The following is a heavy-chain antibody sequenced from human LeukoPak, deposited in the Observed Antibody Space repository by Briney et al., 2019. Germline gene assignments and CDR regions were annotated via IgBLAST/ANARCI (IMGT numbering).Heavy chain of an antibody. Sequence: GESLKISCQSSGYNFTPYWIVWVRQMPGKGLEWMGITFAGYSYTIYSPSFQGQVTISVDKSISTAYLQWSSLKASDTAMYYCARQESGFAPKYYYYMDVWGKGTTVTVSS. CDR3: ARQESGFAPKYYYYMDV. CDR1: GYNFTPYW. CDR2: TFAGYSYT. J-gene: IGHJ6*03. V-gene: IGHV5-51*01. D-gene: IGHD3-10*01.